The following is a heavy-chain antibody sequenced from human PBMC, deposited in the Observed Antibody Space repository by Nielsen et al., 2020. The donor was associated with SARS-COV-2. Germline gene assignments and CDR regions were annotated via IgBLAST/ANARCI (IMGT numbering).Heavy chain of an antibody. CDR2: TSYDGSSR. D-gene: IGHD6-6*01. J-gene: IGHJ6*02. Sequence: GGSLRLSCAASGFTFSSYGMHWVRRAPGKGLEWVAVTSYDGSSRYYADSVKGRFTIYRDNSGNTLYLQMNSLRVEDTAVYYCVKWVQLDLGYYYHGMDVWGQGTTVTVSS. V-gene: IGHV3-30*18. CDR1: GFTFSSYG. CDR3: VKWVQLDLGYYYHGMDV.